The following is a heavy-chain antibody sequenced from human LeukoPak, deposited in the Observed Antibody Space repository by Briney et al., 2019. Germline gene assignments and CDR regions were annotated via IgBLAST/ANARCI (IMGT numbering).Heavy chain of an antibody. Sequence: SETLSLTCTGSGGSISSYYWSWIRQPAGKGLEWIGRIYTSGSTNYNPSLKSRVTMSVDTSKNQFTLKLSSVTAADTAVYYCARDQYSSGWYVYWGQGTLVTVSS. CDR1: GGSISSYY. CDR2: IYTSGST. CDR3: ARDQYSSGWYVY. D-gene: IGHD6-19*01. J-gene: IGHJ4*02. V-gene: IGHV4-4*07.